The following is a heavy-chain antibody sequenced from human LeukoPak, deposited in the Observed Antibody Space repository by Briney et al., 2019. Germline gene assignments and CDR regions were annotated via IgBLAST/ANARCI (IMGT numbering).Heavy chain of an antibody. CDR3: ARGIAVIDY. CDR1: GGSISSYY. J-gene: IGHJ4*02. Sequence: SETLSLTCTVSGGSISSYYWSWIRQPAGKGLEWIGRIYTSGGTNYNPSLTRRVTMSVDTSKNQCSLKLSAVTAADTAVYYCARGIAVIDYWGQGTRVTVSS. V-gene: IGHV4-4*07. D-gene: IGHD6-19*01. CDR2: IYTSGGT.